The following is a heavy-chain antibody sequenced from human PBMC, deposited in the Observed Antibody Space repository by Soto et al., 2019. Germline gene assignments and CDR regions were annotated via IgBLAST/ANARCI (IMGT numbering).Heavy chain of an antibody. D-gene: IGHD3-3*01. J-gene: IGHJ6*02. CDR1: GFTFISYG. CDR2: ISYDGCNK. CDR3: STDEVNITIFGGVMGSSRSGGVMDV. Sequence: GGSLRLSGASSGFTFISYGMRWVRQTPGQGLEWVAVISYDGCNKYYADSVKGQFTISRDNSKNTLYLQMRSLRAEDTSVYYCSTDEVNITIFGGVMGSSRSGGVMDVWGQGTTVTVSS. V-gene: IGHV3-30*03.